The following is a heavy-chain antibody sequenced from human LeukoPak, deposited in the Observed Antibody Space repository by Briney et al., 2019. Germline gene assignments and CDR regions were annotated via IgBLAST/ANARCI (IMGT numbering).Heavy chain of an antibody. Sequence: SETLSLTCTVSGGSISSSSYYWGWIRQPPGKGLEWIGSIHYSGSTNYNPSLKSRVAISVDTSKNQFSLKLSSVTAADTAVYYCARGYCSGGSCYSYYYYNYMDVWGKGTTVTVSS. J-gene: IGHJ6*03. V-gene: IGHV4-39*07. CDR1: GGSISSSSYY. D-gene: IGHD2-15*01. CDR2: IHYSGST. CDR3: ARGYCSGGSCYSYYYYNYMDV.